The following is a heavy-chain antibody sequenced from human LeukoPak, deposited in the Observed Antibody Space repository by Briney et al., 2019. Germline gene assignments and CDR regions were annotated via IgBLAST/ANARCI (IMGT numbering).Heavy chain of an antibody. Sequence: PGGSLRLSCAASGFTFSSYWMHWVRQAPGKGLVWVSRIKTDGSNTNYADSVKGRFTISRDNAKTSLYLQMNSLRAEDTAVYYCARDLSGVAGYTYGRGIDYWGQGTLVTVSS. CDR3: ARDLSGVAGYTYGRGIDY. D-gene: IGHD5-18*01. V-gene: IGHV3-74*01. CDR2: IKTDGSNT. J-gene: IGHJ4*02. CDR1: GFTFSSYW.